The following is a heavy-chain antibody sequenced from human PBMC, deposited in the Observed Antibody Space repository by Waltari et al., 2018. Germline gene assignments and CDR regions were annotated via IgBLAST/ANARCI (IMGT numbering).Heavy chain of an antibody. CDR2: ISSGRSSI. D-gene: IGHD5-12*01. V-gene: IGHV3-21*01. CDR1: GFPFSSYS. Sequence: EVQLVESGGGLVKPGGSLRLSCAASGFPFSSYSMNWVRKAPGEGLTWVSRISSGRSSIYYADSVKGRFTISKDNAKNSLYLQMNSLRAEDTAVYYCARRGGYNPYYFDYWGQGTLVTVSS. CDR3: ARRGGYNPYYFDY. J-gene: IGHJ4*02.